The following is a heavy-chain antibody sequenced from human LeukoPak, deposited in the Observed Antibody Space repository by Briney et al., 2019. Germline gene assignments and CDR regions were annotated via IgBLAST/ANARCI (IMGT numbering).Heavy chain of an antibody. V-gene: IGHV3-66*01. J-gene: IGHJ4*02. Sequence: GGSLRLSCAASGFTVSSNYMSWVRQAPGKGLEWVSVIYSGGSTYYADSVKGRFTTSRDNSKNTLYLQMNSLRAEDTAVYYCARIGGWLAFDYWGQGTLVTVSS. CDR2: IYSGGST. D-gene: IGHD6-19*01. CDR1: GFTVSSNY. CDR3: ARIGGWLAFDY.